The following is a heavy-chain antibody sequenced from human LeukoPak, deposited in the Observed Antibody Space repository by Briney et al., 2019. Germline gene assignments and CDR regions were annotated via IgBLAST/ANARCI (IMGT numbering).Heavy chain of an antibody. J-gene: IGHJ3*02. CDR2: ISSSSNYI. D-gene: IGHD1-26*01. V-gene: IGHV3-21*01. Sequence: GGSLRLSCAASGFTFTSHSMNWVRQAPGKGLEWVSSISSSSNYIYYADSVKGRFTISRDNAKNSLYLQMNSLRAEDTDVYYCARDVGASAPDAFDIWGQGTMVTVSS. CDR3: ARDVGASAPDAFDI. CDR1: GFTFTSHS.